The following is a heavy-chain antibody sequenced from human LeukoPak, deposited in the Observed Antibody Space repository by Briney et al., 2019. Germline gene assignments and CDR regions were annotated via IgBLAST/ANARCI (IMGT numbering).Heavy chain of an antibody. CDR1: GGSISSSNW. D-gene: IGHD1-14*01. V-gene: IGHV4-4*02. J-gene: IGHJ6*02. CDR3: ARDPISRNGMDV. Sequence: PSGTLALTCAVSGGSISSSNWWRWVPQPPGKALEWIGEIYHSGSTNYNPSLKRRVTISVDKSKDQFSLKLSSVTAADTAVYYCARDPISRNGMDVWGQGTTVTGSS. CDR2: IYHSGST.